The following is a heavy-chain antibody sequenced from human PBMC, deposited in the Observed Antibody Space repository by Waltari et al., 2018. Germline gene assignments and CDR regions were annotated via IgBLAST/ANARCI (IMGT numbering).Heavy chain of an antibody. V-gene: IGHV4-39*01. CDR2: IYYSGST. D-gene: IGHD3-9*01. CDR1: GGSISSSSYY. J-gene: IGHJ3*02. Sequence: QLQLQESGPGLVKPSETLSLTCTVSGGSISSSSYYWGWIRQPPGKGLEWIGSIYYSGSTYYNPSLKSRVTISVDTSKNQFSLKLSSVTAADTAVYYCARIRYFDWFPDAFDIWGQGTMVTVSS. CDR3: ARIRYFDWFPDAFDI.